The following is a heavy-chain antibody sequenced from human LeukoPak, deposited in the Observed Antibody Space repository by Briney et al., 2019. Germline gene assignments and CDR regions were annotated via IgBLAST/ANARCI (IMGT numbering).Heavy chain of an antibody. Sequence: SETLSLTCTVSGGSIRGYYWSWIRQPPGKGLEWIGYIYYSGSTNYNPSLKSRVTISVDTSKNQFSLKLSSVTAADTAVYYCARDRLSSGWYSGFDYWGQGTLVTVSS. CDR1: GGSIRGYY. D-gene: IGHD6-19*01. V-gene: IGHV4-59*01. CDR2: IYYSGST. CDR3: ARDRLSSGWYSGFDY. J-gene: IGHJ4*02.